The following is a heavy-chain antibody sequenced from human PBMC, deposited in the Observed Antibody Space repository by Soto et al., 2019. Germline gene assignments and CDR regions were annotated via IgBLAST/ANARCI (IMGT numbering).Heavy chain of an antibody. CDR2: IYYSGST. CDR1: GGSISSGDYY. V-gene: IGHV4-30-4*01. J-gene: IGHJ5*02. Sequence: QVQLQESGPGLVKPSQTLSLTCTVSGGSISSGDYYWSWIRQPPGKGLEWIGYIYYSGSTYYNPSLSSRVTXXVXPXXNQFSLKLSAATAADTAVYYCARDSAVPEENWFHPWGQGTLVTFAS. CDR3: ARDSAVPEENWFHP.